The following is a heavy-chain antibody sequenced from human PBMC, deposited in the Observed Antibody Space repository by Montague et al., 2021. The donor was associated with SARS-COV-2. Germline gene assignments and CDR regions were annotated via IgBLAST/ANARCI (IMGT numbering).Heavy chain of an antibody. Sequence: KKNSGSSNYNPSLKSRVTMSADTSKDQFSLKLNSVTVADTAVYYCARLAYCVADCFSGWEIFFESGGQGTL. V-gene: IGHV4-34*01. CDR3: ARLAYCVADCFSGWEIFFES. D-gene: IGHD2-21*02. J-gene: IGHJ4*02. CDR2: KKNSGSS.